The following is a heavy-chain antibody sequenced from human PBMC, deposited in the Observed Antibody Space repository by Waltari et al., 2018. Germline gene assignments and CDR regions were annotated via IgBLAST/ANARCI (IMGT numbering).Heavy chain of an antibody. V-gene: IGHV1-46*01. CDR3: ARDIDRTAMMGIAAAGTF. J-gene: IGHJ4*02. D-gene: IGHD6-13*01. CDR2: INPSGGST. CDR1: GYTFTSYY. Sequence: QVQLVQSGAEVKKPGASVKVSCKASGYTFTSYYMHWVRQAPGQGLEWMGIINPSGGSTSYAQKFQGRVTMTRDTSTSTVYMELSSLRSEDTAVYYCARDIDRTAMMGIAAAGTFWGQGTLVTVSS.